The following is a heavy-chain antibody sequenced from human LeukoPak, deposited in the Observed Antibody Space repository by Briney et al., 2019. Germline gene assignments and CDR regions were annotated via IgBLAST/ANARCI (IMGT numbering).Heavy chain of an antibody. CDR3: ARVIAVAGGVPPRYFDY. Sequence: SETLSLTCTVSGYSISSGYYWGWIRQPPGKGLEWIGSIYHSGSTYYNPSLKSRVTISVDTSKNQFSLRLNSVTAADTAVYYCARVIAVAGGVPPRYFDYWGQGTLVTVSS. V-gene: IGHV4-38-2*02. CDR1: GYSISSGYY. J-gene: IGHJ4*02. D-gene: IGHD6-19*01. CDR2: IYHSGST.